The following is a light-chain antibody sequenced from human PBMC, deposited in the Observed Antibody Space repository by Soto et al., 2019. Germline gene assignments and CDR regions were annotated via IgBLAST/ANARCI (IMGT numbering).Light chain of an antibody. CDR2: LGS. J-gene: IGKJ4*01. Sequence: DIVMTQSPLSLPVTPGEPASISCRSSQSLLHSNGYXYLDWYLQKPGQSPQLLIYLGSNRASGVPDRFSGSGSDTDFTLKISRVEPEDVGVYYCMQRMKFPLTFGGGTKVDIK. CDR1: QSLLHSNGYXY. V-gene: IGKV2-28*01. CDR3: MQRMKFPLT.